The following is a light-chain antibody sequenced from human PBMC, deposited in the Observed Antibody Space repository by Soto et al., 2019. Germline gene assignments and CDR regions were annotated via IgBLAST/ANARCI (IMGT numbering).Light chain of an antibody. J-gene: IGLJ1*01. CDR3: CSYAGSYTYV. V-gene: IGLV2-11*01. CDR2: AVN. CDR1: SSDVGGYNY. Sequence: QSVLTQPRSVSGSPGQSVTISCTGTSSDVGGYNYVSWYQQHPGKAPKLMIYAVNARPPGVPDRFSGSKSGNTASLTISGLQAEDEADYYCCSYAGSYTYVFGTGTKLTVL.